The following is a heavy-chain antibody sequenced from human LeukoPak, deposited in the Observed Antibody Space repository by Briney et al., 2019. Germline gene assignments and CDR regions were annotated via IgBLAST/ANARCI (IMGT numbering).Heavy chain of an antibody. CDR2: ISAYNGNT. Sequence: ASVKVSCKASGYTFTSYGISWVRQAPGQGLEWMGWISAYNGNTNYAQKLQGRVTMTTDTSTSTAYMELRRLRSDDTAVYYCARVSGCSSTSCYVLQYYYYYGMEVWGQGTTVTVSS. V-gene: IGHV1-18*01. CDR1: GYTFTSYG. J-gene: IGHJ6*02. D-gene: IGHD2-2*01. CDR3: ARVSGCSSTSCYVLQYYYYYGMEV.